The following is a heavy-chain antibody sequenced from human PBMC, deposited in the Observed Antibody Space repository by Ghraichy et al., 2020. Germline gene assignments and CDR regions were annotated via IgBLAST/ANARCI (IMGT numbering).Heavy chain of an antibody. V-gene: IGHV3-23*01. D-gene: IGHD4-17*01. Sequence: GGSLRLSCAASGFTFNNYAVTWVRQAPGKGLEWVSAIRGSGGNTYYANSVKGRFTISRDNSKNTPSLQMRSLRAEDTAVYYCAKTVSGVGYYFDYWGQGTLVPCSS. CDR1: GFTFNNYA. J-gene: IGHJ4*02. CDR3: AKTVSGVGYYFDY. CDR2: IRGSGGNT.